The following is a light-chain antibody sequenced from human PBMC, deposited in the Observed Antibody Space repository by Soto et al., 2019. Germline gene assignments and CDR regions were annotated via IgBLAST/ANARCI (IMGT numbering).Light chain of an antibody. CDR2: PGS. CDR3: QQFNSYPST. CDR1: QGINSA. Sequence: AIQLTQSPSSLSASEGDRVTITCRSSQGINSALAWYQQKPGKGPKLLIYPGSSLQSGVPSRFSGSGSGTDFTLTRSRLQPADFATYYCQQFNSYPSTFGQGTRLEIK. J-gene: IGKJ5*01. V-gene: IGKV1-13*02.